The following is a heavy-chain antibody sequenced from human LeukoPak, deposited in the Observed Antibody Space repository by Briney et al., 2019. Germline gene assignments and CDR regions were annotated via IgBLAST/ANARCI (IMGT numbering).Heavy chain of an antibody. CDR1: GFTFNNYA. CDR2: ISASGGTT. Sequence: QSGGSLRLSCAASGFTFNNYAMSWVRQAPGKGLEWVSAISASGGTTYYADSVKGRFTISRDNSENTLFLQMNSLRAEDRAVYYCAKEPREYCSSTSCPNWFDSWGQGTLVTVSS. V-gene: IGHV3-23*01. CDR3: AKEPREYCSSTSCPNWFDS. D-gene: IGHD2-2*01. J-gene: IGHJ5*01.